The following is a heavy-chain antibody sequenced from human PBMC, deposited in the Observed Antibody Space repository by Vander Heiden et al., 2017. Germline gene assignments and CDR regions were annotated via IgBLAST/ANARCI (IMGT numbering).Heavy chain of an antibody. V-gene: IGHV4-4*07. CDR1: GGSMGNYY. D-gene: IGHD3-22*01. J-gene: IGHJ4*02. Sequence: QVQLQGWGPGLVRPSATLSLTCAVSGGSMGNYYWTWLRQPAGKALEWLGRIYTGGSTNYNPSLKSRVTMSVATSKNQFSLKLTSVTAADTAVYYCVGNYYDSRGYYFIDSWGQGTLVTVS. CDR3: VGNYYDSRGYYFIDS. CDR2: IYTGGST.